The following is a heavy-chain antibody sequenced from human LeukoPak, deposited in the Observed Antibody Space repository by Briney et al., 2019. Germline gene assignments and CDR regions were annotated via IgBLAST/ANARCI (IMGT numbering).Heavy chain of an antibody. CDR3: ARDIVVVPAAVAYYGMDV. J-gene: IGHJ6*02. CDR1: GGTFSSYA. V-gene: IGHV1-69*04. D-gene: IGHD2-2*01. CDR2: IIPILGIA. Sequence: GGSLRLSCAASGGTFSSYAISWVRQAPGQGLEWMGRIIPILGIANYAQKFQGRVTITADKSTSTAYMELSSLRSEGTAVYYCARDIVVVPAAVAYYGMDVWGQGTTVTVSS.